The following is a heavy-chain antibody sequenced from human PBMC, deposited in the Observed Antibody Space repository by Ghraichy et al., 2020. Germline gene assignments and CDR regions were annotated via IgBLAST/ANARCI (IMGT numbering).Heavy chain of an antibody. CDR1: GFTFDDYG. V-gene: IGHV3-9*01. Sequence: GGSLRLSCAASGFTFDDYGMRWVRQAPGKGLEWVSGIRWNSGIIGYADSVKGRFTISRDNANNSLYLQMSSLRPEDKALYYCAKGYSGDYDPLFDYWGQGTLVTVCS. CDR3: AKGYSGDYDPLFDY. CDR2: IRWNSGII. J-gene: IGHJ4*02. D-gene: IGHD4-17*01.